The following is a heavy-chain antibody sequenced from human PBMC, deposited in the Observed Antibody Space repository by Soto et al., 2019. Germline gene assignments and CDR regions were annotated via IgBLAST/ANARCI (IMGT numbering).Heavy chain of an antibody. Sequence: PQETLPHTRTVSGGSISNYYSSWLRQPPGKGLEWIGYVFYSGSPNYCPSRKSRVSISVDSSKTQFSLRLRSVTAADTATYYCGRDRSTNFGLDVWGQGTKVTVS. J-gene: IGHJ6*02. D-gene: IGHD3-3*01. CDR3: GRDRSTNFGLDV. CDR1: GGSISNYY. CDR2: VFYSGSP. V-gene: IGHV4-59*01.